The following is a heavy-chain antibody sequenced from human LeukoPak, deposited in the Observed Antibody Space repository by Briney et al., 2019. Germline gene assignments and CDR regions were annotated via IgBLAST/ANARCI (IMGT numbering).Heavy chain of an antibody. J-gene: IGHJ3*02. CDR1: GSIFSSYW. CDR2: IYPGDSDT. CDR3: ARLHDYGGRNAFDI. V-gene: IGHV5-51*01. D-gene: IGHD4-23*01. Sequence: GASLQISCKCSGSIFSSYWLGWGRQLPGKGVAWMGIIYPGDSDTRYSPSFQGQVTMLADKSISTAYLQVSSLKASDTGMYYCARLHDYGGRNAFDIWGQGTMVTVSS.